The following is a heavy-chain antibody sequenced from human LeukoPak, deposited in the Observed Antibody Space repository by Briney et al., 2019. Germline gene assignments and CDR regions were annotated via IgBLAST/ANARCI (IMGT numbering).Heavy chain of an antibody. CDR2: VGAYNGNT. V-gene: IGHV1-18*01. CDR3: ARDGAPVWYQLLSEANWFDP. CDR1: GHTFTSYG. D-gene: IGHD2-2*01. Sequence: ASGKVCCKAAGHTFTSYGIGWERQAPGQGLELVGWVGAYNGNTNYAQKLQRRVTMTTDTSTSTAYMELRSLRSDDTAVYYCARDGAPVWYQLLSEANWFDPWGQGTLVTVSS. J-gene: IGHJ5*02.